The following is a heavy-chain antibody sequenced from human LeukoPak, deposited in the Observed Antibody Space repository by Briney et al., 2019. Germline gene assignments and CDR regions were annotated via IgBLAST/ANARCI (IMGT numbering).Heavy chain of an antibody. CDR2: INHSGST. Sequence: SETLSLTCAVYGGSFSGYYWSWIRQPPGKGLEWIGEINHSGSTNYNPSLKSRVTISVDTSKNQFSLKLSSVTAADTAVYYCARRLGDSSGWNYYYYGMDVWGQGTTVTVSS. V-gene: IGHV4-34*01. CDR3: ARRLGDSSGWNYYYYGMDV. J-gene: IGHJ6*02. D-gene: IGHD6-19*01. CDR1: GGSFSGYY.